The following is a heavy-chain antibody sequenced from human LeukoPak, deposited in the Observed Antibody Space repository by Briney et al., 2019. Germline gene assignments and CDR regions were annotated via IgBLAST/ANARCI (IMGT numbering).Heavy chain of an antibody. Sequence: GGSLRLSCVASEFSFSKAWMSWVRQAPGKGLEWVSYISSSGSTIYYADSVKGRFTISRDNAKNSLYLQMNSLRAEDTAVYYCARERAGYSSGWPDYWGQGTLVTVSS. V-gene: IGHV3-11*04. CDR2: ISSSGSTI. CDR1: EFSFSKAW. CDR3: ARERAGYSSGWPDY. J-gene: IGHJ4*02. D-gene: IGHD6-19*01.